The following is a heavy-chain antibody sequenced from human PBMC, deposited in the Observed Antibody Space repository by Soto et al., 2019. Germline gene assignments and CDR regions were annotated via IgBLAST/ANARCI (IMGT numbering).Heavy chain of an antibody. V-gene: IGHV4-34*01. CDR3: ARGWRFDP. CDR2: VSHSGST. Sequence: PSETLSLTCAVSGGSFSAYQWNWLRQNPGQGLEWIVEVSHSGSTRYNPSLKSRVTMSADTSKKKFSLKLTSVTAADSAIYYCARGWRFDPWGQGTQVT. D-gene: IGHD3-3*01. CDR1: GGSFSAYQ. J-gene: IGHJ5*02.